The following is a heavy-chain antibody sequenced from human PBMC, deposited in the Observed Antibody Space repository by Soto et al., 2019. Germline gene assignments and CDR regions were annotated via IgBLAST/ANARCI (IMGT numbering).Heavy chain of an antibody. D-gene: IGHD2-2*01. J-gene: IGHJ4*02. CDR2: ISGSGGST. CDR3: AKVGVVVVPAAFPFDY. CDR1: GCTFSSYA. V-gene: IGHV3-23*01. Sequence: GGSLRLSCAACGCTFSSYAMSWVRQAPGQELQGVSAISGSGGSTYYADSVNGRVTISRDNSKNTPYLQMNSLRAEDTAVYYCAKVGVVVVPAAFPFDYWGQGTLVTVSS.